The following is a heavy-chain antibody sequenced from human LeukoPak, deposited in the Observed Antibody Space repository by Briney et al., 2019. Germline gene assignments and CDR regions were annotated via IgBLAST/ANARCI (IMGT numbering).Heavy chain of an antibody. D-gene: IGHD3-10*01. Sequence: GGSLRLSCAASGFTFSSYGMHWVRQAPGKGLEWVAVISYDGSNKYYADSVKGRFTISRDNSKNTLYLQMNSLRAEDTAVYYCATTMVRGVIIPYYFDYWGQGTLVTVSS. CDR1: GFTFSSYG. V-gene: IGHV3-30*03. J-gene: IGHJ4*02. CDR2: ISYDGSNK. CDR3: ATTMVRGVIIPYYFDY.